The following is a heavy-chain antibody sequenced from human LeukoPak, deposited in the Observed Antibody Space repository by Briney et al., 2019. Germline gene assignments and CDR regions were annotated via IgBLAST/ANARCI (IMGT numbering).Heavy chain of an antibody. Sequence: SETLSLTCTVSGGSISSGGYYWSWIRQHPGKGLEWIGYIYYSGSTYYNPSLKSRVTISVDTSKNQFSPKLSSVTAADTAVYYCARGIAAAENWFDPWGQGTLVTVSS. CDR2: IYYSGST. J-gene: IGHJ5*02. CDR1: GGSISSGGYY. V-gene: IGHV4-31*03. CDR3: ARGIAAAENWFDP. D-gene: IGHD6-13*01.